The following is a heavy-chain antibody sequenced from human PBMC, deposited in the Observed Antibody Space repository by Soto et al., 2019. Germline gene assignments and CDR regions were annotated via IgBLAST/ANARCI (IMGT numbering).Heavy chain of an antibody. J-gene: IGHJ5*02. Sequence: ASVKVSCKASGYTFTRYGISWVRQAPGQGLEWMGWISAYNGNTNYAQKLQGRVTMTTDTSTSTACMELRSLRSDDTAVYYCARDGSGSYYPNWFDPWGQGTLVTVSS. D-gene: IGHD3-10*01. CDR2: ISAYNGNT. CDR3: ARDGSGSYYPNWFDP. V-gene: IGHV1-18*01. CDR1: GYTFTRYG.